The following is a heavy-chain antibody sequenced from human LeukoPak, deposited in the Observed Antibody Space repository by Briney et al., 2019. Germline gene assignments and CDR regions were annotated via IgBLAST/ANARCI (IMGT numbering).Heavy chain of an antibody. CDR3: ASDRITIFGVVTRYHFDY. CDR2: VSGSGVST. D-gene: IGHD3-3*01. J-gene: IGHJ4*02. Sequence: GGSLRLSCAASGFTFSTYGMSWVRQAPGRGLDWVSTVSGSGVSTYYADSVKGRFTISRDNAKNSLYLQMNSLRAEDTAVYYCASDRITIFGVVTRYHFDYWGQGTLVTVSS. V-gene: IGHV3-23*01. CDR1: GFTFSTYG.